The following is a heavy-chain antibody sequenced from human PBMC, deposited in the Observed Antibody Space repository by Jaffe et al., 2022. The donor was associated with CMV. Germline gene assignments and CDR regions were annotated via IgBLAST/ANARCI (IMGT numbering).Heavy chain of an antibody. CDR3: ARDLPGGDDALDM. CDR1: GGSISSYY. D-gene: IGHD2-8*02. J-gene: IGHJ3*02. Sequence: QVHLQESGPGLLKPSETLSLNCIVSGGSISSYYWSWIRQPPGKGLEWIGYVSHSGGTDYNPSLKSRVTMSVDMSKNQFSLKMSSVTAADTAIYYCARDLPGGDDALDMWGQGTMVTVSS. CDR2: VSHSGGT. V-gene: IGHV4-59*01.